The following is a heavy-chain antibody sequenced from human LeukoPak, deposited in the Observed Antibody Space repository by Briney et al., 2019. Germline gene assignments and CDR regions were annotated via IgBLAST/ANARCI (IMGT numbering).Heavy chain of an antibody. J-gene: IGHJ4*02. D-gene: IGHD5-12*01. Sequence: ASVKVSCKASGYTFTGYYMHWVRQAPGQGLEWMGWISAYNGNTNYAQKLQGRVTMTTDTSTSTAYMGLRSLRSDDTAVYYCARWSGYDLGEAYWGQGTLVTVSS. CDR3: ARWSGYDLGEAY. CDR2: ISAYNGNT. CDR1: GYTFTGYY. V-gene: IGHV1-18*04.